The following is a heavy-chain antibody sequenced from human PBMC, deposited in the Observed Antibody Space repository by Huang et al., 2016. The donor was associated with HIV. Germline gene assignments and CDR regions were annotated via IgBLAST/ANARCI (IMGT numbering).Heavy chain of an antibody. D-gene: IGHD2-21*01. CDR2: INTGNGNT. CDR1: GYSFTTYA. J-gene: IGHJ4*02. Sequence: QVQLVQSGAEVKKPGASVKVSCKGSGYSFTTYALHWGREAPGDRLEWMGWINTGNGNTNYSQKFQGRVSITMDPSASTVYMEVSSLTFEDTAVYYCAREFVIFGAPLWPAYWGQGTLISVSS. V-gene: IGHV1-3*04. CDR3: AREFVIFGAPLWPAY.